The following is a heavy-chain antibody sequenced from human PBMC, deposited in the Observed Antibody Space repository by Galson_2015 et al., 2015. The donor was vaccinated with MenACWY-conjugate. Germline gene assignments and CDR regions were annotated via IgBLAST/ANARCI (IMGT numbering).Heavy chain of an antibody. CDR3: ATDPAGYSGYHRMAFDI. CDR2: FDPEDGET. V-gene: IGHV1-24*01. CDR1: GYTLTELS. J-gene: IGHJ3*02. Sequence: SVKVSCKVSGYTLTELSMHWVRQAPGKGLEWMGGFDPEDGETIYAQKFQGRVTMTEDTSTDTAYMELSSLRSEDTAVYYCATDPAGYSGYHRMAFDIWGQGTMVTVSS. D-gene: IGHD5-12*01.